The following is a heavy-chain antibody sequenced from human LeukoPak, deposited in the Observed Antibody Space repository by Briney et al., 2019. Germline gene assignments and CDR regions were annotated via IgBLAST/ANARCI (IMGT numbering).Heavy chain of an antibody. CDR2: ISYDGSNK. D-gene: IGHD5-18*01. J-gene: IGHJ3*02. V-gene: IGHV3-30*04. Sequence: GRSLRLSCAASGFTFSSYAMHWVRQAPGKGLEWVAVISYDGSNKYYADSVKGRFTISRDNSKNTLYLQMNGLRAEDTAVYYCARGYSYGRGAFDIWGQETMVTVSS. CDR3: ARGYSYGRGAFDI. CDR1: GFTFSSYA.